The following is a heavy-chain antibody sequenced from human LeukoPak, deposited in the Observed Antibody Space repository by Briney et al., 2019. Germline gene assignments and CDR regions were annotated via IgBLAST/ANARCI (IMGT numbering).Heavy chain of an antibody. J-gene: IGHJ4*02. CDR3: ARLGVPSIAARHTLDY. Sequence: PSETLSLTCTVSGGSISSSSYYWGWIRQPPGKGLEWIGSIYYSGSTYYNPSLKSRVTISVDTSKNQFSLKLSSVTAADTAVYYCARLGVPSIAARHTLDYWGQGTLVTVSS. CDR2: IYYSGST. D-gene: IGHD6-6*01. CDR1: GGSISSSSYY. V-gene: IGHV4-39*01.